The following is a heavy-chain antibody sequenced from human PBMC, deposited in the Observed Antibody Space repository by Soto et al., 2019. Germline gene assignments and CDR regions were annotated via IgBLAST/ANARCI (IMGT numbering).Heavy chain of an antibody. CDR3: VRDLAKCGASAGFDY. D-gene: IGHD4-17*01. V-gene: IGHV1-2*02. CDR2: INPKSGGT. J-gene: IGHJ4*02. Sequence: QVQLVQSGAEVKKPGASVNVSCKASGYTFTVYYMHWVRQAPGQGLEWMGWINPKSGGTMYPQKLQCRVTMVWDTSISTAYKALARLMSDHTAVYYCVRDLAKCGASAGFDYWGQGTLVTVSA. CDR1: GYTFTVYY.